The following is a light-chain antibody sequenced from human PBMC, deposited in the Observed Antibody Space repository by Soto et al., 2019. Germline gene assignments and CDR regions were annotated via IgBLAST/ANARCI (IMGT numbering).Light chain of an antibody. J-gene: IGKJ1*01. CDR2: GAS. CDR1: QSVSSN. CDR3: QQYNNWPPWT. Sequence: EIVMTQSPATLSVSPGERATLSCRASQSVSSNLAWYQQKPGQAPRLLIYGASTRATGIPARFSGIGSGTEFTLTISSLQSEDFAVYYGQQYNNWPPWTFGQGTKVDNK. V-gene: IGKV3-15*01.